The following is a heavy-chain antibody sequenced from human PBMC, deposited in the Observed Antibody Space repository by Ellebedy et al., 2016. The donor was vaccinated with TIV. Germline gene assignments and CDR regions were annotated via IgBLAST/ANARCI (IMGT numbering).Heavy chain of an antibody. CDR1: GGSFSGYY. D-gene: IGHD5-12*01. Sequence: MPSETLSLTCAVYGGSFSGYYWSWIRQPPGKGLEWIGEINHSGSTNYNPSLKSRVTISVDTSKNQFSLKLSSVTAADTAVYYCARRSVAHLFNYFDYWGQGTLVTVSS. J-gene: IGHJ4*02. CDR2: INHSGST. CDR3: ARRSVAHLFNYFDY. V-gene: IGHV4-34*01.